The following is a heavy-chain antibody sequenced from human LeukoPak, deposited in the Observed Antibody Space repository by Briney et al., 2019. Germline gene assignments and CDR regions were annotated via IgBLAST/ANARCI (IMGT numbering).Heavy chain of an antibody. D-gene: IGHD3-10*01. Sequence: GGSLRLSCAASGFTFSSYSMNWVRQAPGKGLEWVSSISSSSSYIYYADSVKGRFTISRDNAKNSLYLQMDSLRAEDTAVYYCARDRVTMVRGVPYYYYYGMDVWGKGTTVTVSS. J-gene: IGHJ6*04. V-gene: IGHV3-21*01. CDR3: ARDRVTMVRGVPYYYYYGMDV. CDR1: GFTFSSYS. CDR2: ISSSSSYI.